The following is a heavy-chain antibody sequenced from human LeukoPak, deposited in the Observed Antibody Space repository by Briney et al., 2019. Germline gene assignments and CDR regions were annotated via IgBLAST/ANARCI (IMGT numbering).Heavy chain of an antibody. Sequence: PSETLSLTCTVSGGSISSSSYYWGWIRQPPGKGLEWIGSIYYSGSTYYNPSLKSRVTISVDTSKNQFSLKLSSVTAADTAVYYCARHSSPHDWFDPWGQGTLVTVSS. V-gene: IGHV4-39*01. CDR1: GGSISSSSYY. CDR2: IYYSGST. J-gene: IGHJ5*02. CDR3: ARHSSPHDWFDP.